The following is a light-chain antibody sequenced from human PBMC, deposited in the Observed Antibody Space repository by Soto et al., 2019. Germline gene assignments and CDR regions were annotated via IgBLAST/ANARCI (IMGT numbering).Light chain of an antibody. CDR3: QQYYSTLSLT. J-gene: IGKJ4*01. CDR2: WAS. CDR1: QSVLYSSNNKNY. V-gene: IGKV4-1*01. Sequence: DIVMTQSPDSLAVSLGERATINCKSSQSVLYSSNNKNYLAWYQQKPGQPPKLFIYWASTRESGVPDRFSGSGSVTDFTLTISSLQAEDVAVYYCQQYYSTLSLTFGGGTKVEVK.